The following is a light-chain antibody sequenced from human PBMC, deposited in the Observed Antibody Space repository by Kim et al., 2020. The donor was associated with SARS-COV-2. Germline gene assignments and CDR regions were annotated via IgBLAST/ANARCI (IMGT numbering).Light chain of an antibody. CDR2: GAS. CDR3: QQYNNWPPWT. V-gene: IGKV3-15*01. CDR1: QSVSSN. Sequence: CPEERATLSCRASQSVSSNLAWYQQRPGQAPRLLIYGASTRATGIPARFSGSGSGTEFTLTISSLQSEDFAVYYCQQYNNWPPWTFGQGTKVDIK. J-gene: IGKJ1*01.